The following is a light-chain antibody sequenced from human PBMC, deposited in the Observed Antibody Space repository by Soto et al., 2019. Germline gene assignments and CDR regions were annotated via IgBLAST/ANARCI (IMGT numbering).Light chain of an antibody. Sequence: QSVLTQPPSVSAAPGQTVTISCSGSSSNIGNNYVSWYQQLPGTAPKVLIYDNNKRPSGIPDRFSGSKSGTSATLDITGLQTGDEADYYCGTWDDSLSTNWVFGGGTKLTVL. V-gene: IGLV1-51*01. CDR1: SSNIGNNY. J-gene: IGLJ3*02. CDR3: GTWDDSLSTNWV. CDR2: DNN.